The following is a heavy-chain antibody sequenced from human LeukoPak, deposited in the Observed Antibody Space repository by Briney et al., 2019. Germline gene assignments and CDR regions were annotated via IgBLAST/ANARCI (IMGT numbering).Heavy chain of an antibody. Sequence: SVKVSCKASGYTFTSYGISWVRQAPGQGLEWMGWISAYNGNTNYAQKLQGRVTMTTDTSTSTAYMELRSLRSDDTAVYYCARVVYDILTGYFYYFDYWGQGTLVTVSS. J-gene: IGHJ4*02. CDR1: GYTFTSYG. CDR2: ISAYNGNT. D-gene: IGHD3-9*01. CDR3: ARVVYDILTGYFYYFDY. V-gene: IGHV1-18*01.